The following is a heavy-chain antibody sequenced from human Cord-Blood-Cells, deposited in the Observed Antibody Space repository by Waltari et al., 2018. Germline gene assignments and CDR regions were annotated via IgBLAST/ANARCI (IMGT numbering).Heavy chain of an antibody. CDR1: GYTFTGYY. CDR3: ARVCSSTSCYTD. CDR2: NNRNRCGT. Sequence: QVQLVQSGAEVKKPGASVKVSCKASGYTFTGYYMHWVRQAPGQGRGWRGWNNRNRCGTNYAQKLQGRGPITRDTSSSAAYMELSRLGSDDTAVYYCARVCSSTSCYTDWGQGTLVTVSS. V-gene: IGHV1-2*02. D-gene: IGHD2-2*02. J-gene: IGHJ4*02.